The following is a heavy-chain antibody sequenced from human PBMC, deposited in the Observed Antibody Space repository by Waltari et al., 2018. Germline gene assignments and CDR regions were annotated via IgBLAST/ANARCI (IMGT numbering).Heavy chain of an antibody. J-gene: IGHJ4*02. D-gene: IGHD5-18*01. CDR1: GGSISSGGYS. CDR3: ARAGYSYADFDY. V-gene: IGHV4-30-2*01. Sequence: QLQMQESGSGLVQPSQTLSLTCAVSGGSISSGGYSWRWIRQPPGKGLEWIGYIYHSGSTYYNPSLKSRVTISVDRSKNQFSLKLSSVTAADTAVYYCARAGYSYADFDYWGQGTLVTVSS. CDR2: IYHSGST.